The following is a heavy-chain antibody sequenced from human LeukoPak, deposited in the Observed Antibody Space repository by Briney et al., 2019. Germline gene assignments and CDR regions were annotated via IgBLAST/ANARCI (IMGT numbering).Heavy chain of an antibody. Sequence: SETLSLTCTVSGGSISSGDYYWSWIRQPPGKGREWIRCICYSGITYYNPSLKIRGTISVDTSKNQFSLKLSSVTAADTAVYYCASTMVRGVGFRYWGQGTLVTVSS. D-gene: IGHD3-10*01. CDR3: ASTMVRGVGFRY. V-gene: IGHV4-30-4*08. CDR1: GGSISSGDYY. J-gene: IGHJ4*02. CDR2: ICYSGIT.